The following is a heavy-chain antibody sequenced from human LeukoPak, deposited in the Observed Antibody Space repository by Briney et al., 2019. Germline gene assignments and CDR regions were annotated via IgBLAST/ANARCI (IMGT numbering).Heavy chain of an antibody. CDR1: AYTFTGYY. V-gene: IGHV1-18*04. CDR2: INPYNGNT. Sequence: ASVKVSCKASAYTFTGYYMHWVRQAPGQGLEWVGWINPYNGNTKYAQKLQGRLSLTTDTSTTTAYMELGSLNSDDTAVYYCARTDSSSGNCYDYWGQGTLVTVSS. D-gene: IGHD3-10*01. J-gene: IGHJ4*02. CDR3: ARTDSSSGNCYDY.